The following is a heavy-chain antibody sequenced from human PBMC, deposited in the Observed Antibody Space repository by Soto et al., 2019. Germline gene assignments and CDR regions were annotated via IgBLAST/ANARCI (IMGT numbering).Heavy chain of an antibody. Sequence: SETLSLTCTVSGGSISSGGYYWSWIRQHPGKGLEWIGYIYYSGSTYYNPSLKSRVTISVDTSKNQFSLKLSSVTAADTAVYYCARDAIVVVPAAHYFDYWGQGTLVTVS. J-gene: IGHJ4*02. V-gene: IGHV4-31*03. CDR3: ARDAIVVVPAAHYFDY. CDR2: IYYSGST. D-gene: IGHD2-2*01. CDR1: GGSISSGGYY.